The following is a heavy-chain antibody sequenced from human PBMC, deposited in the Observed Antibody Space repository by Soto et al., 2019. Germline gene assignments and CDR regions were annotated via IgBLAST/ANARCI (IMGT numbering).Heavy chain of an antibody. J-gene: IGHJ4*02. D-gene: IGHD3-22*01. CDR1: GFTFTSSA. CDR2: IVVGSGNT. V-gene: IGHV1-58*01. Sequence: SVKVSCKASGFTFTSSAVQWVRQARGQRLEWIGWIVVGSGNTNYAQKFQERVTITRDMSTSTAYMELSSLRSEDTAVYYCAAGLPYYYDSSGYYYGPDYWGQGTRVTVS. CDR3: AAGLPYYYDSSGYYYGPDY.